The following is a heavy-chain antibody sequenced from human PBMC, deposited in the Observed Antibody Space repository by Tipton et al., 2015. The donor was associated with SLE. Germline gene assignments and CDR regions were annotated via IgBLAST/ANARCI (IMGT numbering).Heavy chain of an antibody. CDR1: GGSFSGYY. D-gene: IGHD6-13*01. J-gene: IGHJ2*01. CDR2: INHSGST. V-gene: IGHV4-34*01. Sequence: LRLSCAVYGGSFSGYYWSWIRQPPGKGLEWIGEINHSGSTNYNPSLKSRVTISVDTSKNQFSLKLSSVTAADTAVYYCARLDSSSWYYWYFDLWGRGTLVTVSS. CDR3: ARLDSSSWYYWYFDL.